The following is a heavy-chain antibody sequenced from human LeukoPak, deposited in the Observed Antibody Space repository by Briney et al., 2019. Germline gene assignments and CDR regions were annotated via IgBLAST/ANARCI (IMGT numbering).Heavy chain of an antibody. J-gene: IGHJ4*02. CDR2: INHSGST. V-gene: IGHV4-34*01. CDR3: ARAFRITIFGVVPSYYFDY. D-gene: IGHD3-3*01. CDR1: GGSFSGYY. Sequence: SETLSLTCAVYGGSFSGYYWSWIRQPPGKGLEWIGEINHSGSTNYNPSLKSRVTISVDTSKNQFSLKLSSVTAAGTAVYYCARAFRITIFGVVPSYYFDYWGQGTLVTVSS.